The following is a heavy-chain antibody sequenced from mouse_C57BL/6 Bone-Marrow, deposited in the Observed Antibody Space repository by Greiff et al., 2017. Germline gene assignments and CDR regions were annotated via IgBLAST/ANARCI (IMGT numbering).Heavy chain of an antibody. V-gene: IGHV1-64*01. CDR1: GSTFTSYW. CDR2: IHPNSGST. Sequence: QVQLQQPWAELVKPGASVKLSCKASGSTFTSYWMPWVKQRPGPGLEWIGMIHPNSGSTNYNEKFKSKATLTVDKSSCTAYMQHSSLTSEDSAVYYCERSTTVVATSDYWGQGTTRTVSS. D-gene: IGHD1-1*01. J-gene: IGHJ2*01. CDR3: ERSTTVVATSDY.